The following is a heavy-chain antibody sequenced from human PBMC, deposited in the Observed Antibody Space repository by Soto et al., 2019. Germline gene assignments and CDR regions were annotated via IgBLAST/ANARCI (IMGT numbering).Heavy chain of an antibody. V-gene: IGHV4-38-2*01. CDR2: IYHSGSA. Sequence: TSETLSLTCAVSSSSISGGFYWAWIRQPPGKGLEWIGNIYHSGSAHYNPSLKSRVTMSVDASKNNFSLRLTSVTAADTAVYYCARVTIFEYWFDPWGQGILVT. J-gene: IGHJ5*02. CDR3: ARVTIFEYWFDP. D-gene: IGHD3-3*01. CDR1: SSSISGGFY.